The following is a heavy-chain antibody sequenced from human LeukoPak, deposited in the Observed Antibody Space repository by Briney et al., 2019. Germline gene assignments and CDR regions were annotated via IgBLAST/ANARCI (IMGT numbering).Heavy chain of an antibody. J-gene: IGHJ5*02. CDR2: ISSSSDYI. CDR3: AKDLYSSSWYWFDP. V-gene: IGHV3-21*01. D-gene: IGHD6-13*01. CDR1: GFTFSSYH. Sequence: PGGSLRLSCAASGFTFSSYHMDWVRQAPGKGLEWVSFISSSSDYISYADSVKGRFTISRDNTKNTLYLQMNSLRAEDTAVYYCAKDLYSSSWYWFDPWGQGTLVTVSS.